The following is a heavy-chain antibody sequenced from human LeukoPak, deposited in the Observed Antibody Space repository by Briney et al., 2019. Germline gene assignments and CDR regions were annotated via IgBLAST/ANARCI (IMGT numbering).Heavy chain of an antibody. J-gene: IGHJ4*02. CDR1: GGSISSSSYY. CDR2: IYYSGST. V-gene: IGHV4-39*01. CDR3: ARDYYDSSGRPV. Sequence: SEALSLTCTVSGGSISSSSYYWGWIRQPPGKGLEWIGSIYYSGSTYYNPSLKSRVTISVDTSKNQFSLKLSSVTAADTAVYYCARDYYDSSGRPVWGQGTLVTVSS. D-gene: IGHD3-22*01.